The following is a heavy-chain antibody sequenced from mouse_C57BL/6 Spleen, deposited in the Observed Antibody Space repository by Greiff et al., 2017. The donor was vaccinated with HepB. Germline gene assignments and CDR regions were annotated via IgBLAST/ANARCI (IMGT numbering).Heavy chain of an antibody. CDR2: IDPSDSYT. D-gene: IGHD2-14*01. V-gene: IGHV1-69*01. CDR1: GYTFTSYW. CDR3: AGTCDTEEGYDFDC. J-gene: IGHJ2*01. Sequence: QVQLQQSGAELVMPGASVKLSCKASGYTFTSYWMHWVKQRPGQGLEWIGEIDPSDSYTNYNQKFKGKSTLTVDKSSSTAYLQLSSLTSEDSAVYYCAGTCDTEEGYDFDCWGQGTTVTVAS.